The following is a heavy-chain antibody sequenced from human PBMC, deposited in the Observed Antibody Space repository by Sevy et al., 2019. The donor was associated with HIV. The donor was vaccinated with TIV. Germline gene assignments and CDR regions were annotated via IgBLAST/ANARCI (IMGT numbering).Heavy chain of an antibody. CDR1: GFTFSNYD. D-gene: IGHD2-21*02. Sequence: GGSLRLSCTASGFTFSNYDMHWVRRAPGKGLDWVAVISHDGNYKSCADSVKDRFSISRDNFKNTLHLQMNSLRVEDTAVYFCARLFSCGGDCYYLDYWGQRALVTVSS. J-gene: IGHJ4*02. CDR2: ISHDGNYK. V-gene: IGHV3-30-3*01. CDR3: ARLFSCGGDCYYLDY.